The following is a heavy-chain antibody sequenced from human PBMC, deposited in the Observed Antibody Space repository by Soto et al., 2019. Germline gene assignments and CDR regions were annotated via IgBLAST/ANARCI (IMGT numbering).Heavy chain of an antibody. CDR2: ISSSGDNA. CDR3: ARAWGNFDY. D-gene: IGHD7-27*01. V-gene: IGHV3-11*01. CDR1: GFTFCDYY. Sequence: GGSLRLSCAASGFTFCDYYMNWIRQAPGKGLEWIAYISSSGDNAFYSASVKGRFTISRDNDKNSLYLQMNSLRADDTAVYYCARAWGNFDYWGQGALVTVSS. J-gene: IGHJ4*02.